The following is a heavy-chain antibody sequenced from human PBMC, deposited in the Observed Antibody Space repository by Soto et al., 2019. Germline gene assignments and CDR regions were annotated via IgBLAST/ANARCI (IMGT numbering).Heavy chain of an antibody. V-gene: IGHV3-23*01. CDR3: AKSVITTGGPLPY. Sequence: EVQVLESGGGLVQPGGSLRLSCAASGFTFSSCAMSWVRQAPGKGLEWVSGISGSGGSTYYADSVKGRFTISRDDSKNTLYLQMSSLRAEDTALYYCAKSVITTGGPLPYWGQGTLVTVSS. CDR2: ISGSGGST. J-gene: IGHJ4*02. D-gene: IGHD3-22*01. CDR1: GFTFSSCA.